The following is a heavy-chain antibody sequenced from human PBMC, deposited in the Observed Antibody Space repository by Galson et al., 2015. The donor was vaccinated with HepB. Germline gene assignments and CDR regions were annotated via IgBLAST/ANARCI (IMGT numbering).Heavy chain of an antibody. V-gene: IGHV3-21*01. CDR3: ARAHDFWSGYYYYYMDV. CDR2: ISSSSSYI. J-gene: IGHJ6*03. CDR1: GFTFNSYS. Sequence: SLRLSCAASGFTFNSYSMNWVRQAPGKGLEWVSSISSSSSYIYYADSVKGRFTISRDNAKNSLYLQMNSLRAEDTAVYYCARAHDFWSGYYYYYMDVWGKGTTVTVSS. D-gene: IGHD3-3*01.